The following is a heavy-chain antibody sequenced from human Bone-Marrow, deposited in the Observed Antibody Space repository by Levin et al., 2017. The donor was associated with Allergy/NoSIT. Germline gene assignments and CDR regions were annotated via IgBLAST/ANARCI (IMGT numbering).Heavy chain of an antibody. CDR1: GFTFSSYA. J-gene: IGHJ2*01. V-gene: IGHV3-23*01. CDR2: ISGSGGST. CDR3: AKVRKDTLWYFDL. Sequence: PGESLKISCAASGFTFSSYAMSWVRQAPGKGLEWVSAISGSGGSTYYADSVKGRFTISRDNSKNTLYLQMNSLRAEDTAVYYCAKVRKDTLWYFDLWGRGTLVTVSS. D-gene: IGHD5-18*01.